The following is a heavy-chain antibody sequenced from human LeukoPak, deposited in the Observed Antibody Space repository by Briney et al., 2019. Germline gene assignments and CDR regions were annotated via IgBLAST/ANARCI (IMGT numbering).Heavy chain of an antibody. CDR3: ARGPYSSNWYVDY. V-gene: IGHV3-11*04. J-gene: IGHJ4*02. Sequence: PGGSLRLSCAASGFTFSDYYMSWVRQAPGKGLEWISYISRTGNSIYYADSVKGRFTISRDSAKNSLYLQMNSLRAEDTAVYYCARGPYSSNWYVDYWGQGTLVTVAS. CDR2: ISRTGNSI. CDR1: GFTFSDYY. D-gene: IGHD6-13*01.